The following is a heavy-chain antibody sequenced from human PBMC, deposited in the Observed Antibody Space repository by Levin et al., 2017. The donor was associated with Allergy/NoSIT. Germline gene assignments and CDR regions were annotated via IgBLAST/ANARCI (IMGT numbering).Heavy chain of an antibody. V-gene: IGHV4-31*03. CDR2: IYYSGST. J-gene: IGHJ5*02. D-gene: IGHD2-2*01. CDR1: GGSISSGGYY. CDR3: ARPVYCSSTSCYWFDP. Sequence: SETLSLTCTVSGGSISSGGYYWSWIRQHPGKGLEWIGYIYYSGSTYYNPSLKSRVTISVDTSKNQFSLKLSSVTAADTAVYYCARPVYCSSTSCYWFDPWGQGTLVTVSS.